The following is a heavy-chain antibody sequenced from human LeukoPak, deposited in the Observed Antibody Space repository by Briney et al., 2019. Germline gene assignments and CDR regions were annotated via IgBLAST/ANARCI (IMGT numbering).Heavy chain of an antibody. CDR3: ARVTVTTYYYYYYMDV. CDR2: ISAYNGNT. CDR1: GYIFSNYG. D-gene: IGHD4-17*01. Sequence: ASVKVSCKASGYIFSNYGISWVRQAPGQGLEWMGWISAYNGNTNYAQKLQGRVTMTTDTSTSTAYMELRSLRSDDTAVYYCARVTVTTYYYYYYMDVWGKGTTVTVSS. V-gene: IGHV1-18*01. J-gene: IGHJ6*03.